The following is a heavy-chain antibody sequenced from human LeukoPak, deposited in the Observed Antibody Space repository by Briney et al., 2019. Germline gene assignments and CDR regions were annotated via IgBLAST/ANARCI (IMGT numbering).Heavy chain of an antibody. D-gene: IGHD1-26*01. CDR3: ARGMREVGATYYYYYGMDV. V-gene: IGHV1-69*04. J-gene: IGHJ6*02. Sequence: SVKVSCKASGGTFSSYAIRWVRQAPGQGLEWMGRIIPILGIANYAQKFQGRVTITADKSTSTAYMELSSPRSEDTAVYYCARGMREVGATYYYYYGMDVWGQGTTVTVSS. CDR2: IIPILGIA. CDR1: GGTFSSYA.